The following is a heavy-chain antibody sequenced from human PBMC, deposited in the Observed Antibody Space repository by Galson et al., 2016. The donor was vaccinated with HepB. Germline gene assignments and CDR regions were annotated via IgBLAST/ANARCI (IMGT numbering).Heavy chain of an antibody. V-gene: IGHV5-51*01. CDR3: VRGGGLGRYFYP. Sequence: QSGAEVKKPGESLKISCQGSGYTFTSSWIGWVRQMPGKGLEWMGIIYPDDSDTRYSPSFRGQVTVSADKSVRTAYLQWSSLKASDTAMYYCVRGGGLGRYFYPWGQGTLLTVSS. D-gene: IGHD7-27*01. CDR2: IYPDDSDT. J-gene: IGHJ5*02. CDR1: GYTFTSSW.